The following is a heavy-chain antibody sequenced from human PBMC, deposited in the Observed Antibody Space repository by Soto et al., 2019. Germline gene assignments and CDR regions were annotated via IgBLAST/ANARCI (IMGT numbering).Heavy chain of an antibody. CDR2: IYYSGST. J-gene: IGHJ3*02. CDR3: ARVGATVTTHDAFDI. V-gene: IGHV4-31*03. Sequence: QVQLQESGPGLVKPSQTLSLTCTVSGGSISSGGYYWSWIRQHPGKGLEWIGYIYYSGSTYYNPSLKCRVTISVDTSKNQFSLKLSSVTAADTAVYYCARVGATVTTHDAFDIWGQGTMVTVSS. CDR1: GGSISSGGYY. D-gene: IGHD4-17*01.